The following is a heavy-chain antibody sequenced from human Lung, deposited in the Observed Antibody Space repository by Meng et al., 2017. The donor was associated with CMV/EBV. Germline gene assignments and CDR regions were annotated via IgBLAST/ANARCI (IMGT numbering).Heavy chain of an antibody. J-gene: IGHJ5*02. V-gene: IGHV4-39*07. CDR2: IYYSGST. Sequence: SETLSLXXTVSGGSISSISYYWVWIRQPPGKGLEWIGCIYYSGSTYYNPSLKSRVTISVDTSKNQFSLKLSSVTAADTAVYYCARDRIPAAISGFDPWGQGXLVTVSS. D-gene: IGHD2-2*01. CDR1: GGSISSISYY. CDR3: ARDRIPAAISGFDP.